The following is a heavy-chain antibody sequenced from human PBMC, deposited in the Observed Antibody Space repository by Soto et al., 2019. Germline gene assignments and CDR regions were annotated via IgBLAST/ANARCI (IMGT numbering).Heavy chain of an antibody. CDR3: ARAAAAGLGGYYYYGMDV. Sequence: SVKVSCKASGGTFSSYAISWVRQAPGQGLEWMGGIIPIFGTANYAQKFQGRVTITADESTSTAYMELSSLRSEDTAVYYRARAAAAGLGGYYYYGMDVWGQGTTVTVSS. V-gene: IGHV1-69*13. CDR2: IIPIFGTA. D-gene: IGHD6-13*01. J-gene: IGHJ6*02. CDR1: GGTFSSYA.